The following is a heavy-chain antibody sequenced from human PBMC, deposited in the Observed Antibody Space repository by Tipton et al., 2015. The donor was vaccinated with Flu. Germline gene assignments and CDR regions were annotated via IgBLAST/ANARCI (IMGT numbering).Heavy chain of an antibody. CDR3: ARESYGGNSGSFDY. V-gene: IGHV3-53*01. CDR2: IYSGGST. D-gene: IGHD4-23*01. Sequence: SLRLSCAASGFTVSSNYMSWVRQAPGKGLEWVSVIYSGGSTYYADSVKGRFTISRDNSKNTLYLQINGLRAEDTAVYYCARESYGGNSGSFDYWGQGTLVTVSS. J-gene: IGHJ4*02. CDR1: GFTVSSNY.